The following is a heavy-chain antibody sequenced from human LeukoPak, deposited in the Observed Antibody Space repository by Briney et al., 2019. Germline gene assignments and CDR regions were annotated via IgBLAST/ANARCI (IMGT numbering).Heavy chain of an antibody. CDR3: ARGALHVFDY. Sequence: GGSLRLSCAASGFTFSSYEMNWVRQAPGKGXXXXXXISSSGSTIYYADSVKGRFTISRDNAKNSLYLQMSSLRAEDTAVYYCARGALHVFDYCGQGTPVTVS. D-gene: IGHD3-10*02. V-gene: IGHV3-48*03. CDR2: ISSSGSTI. J-gene: IGHJ4*02. CDR1: GFTFSSYE.